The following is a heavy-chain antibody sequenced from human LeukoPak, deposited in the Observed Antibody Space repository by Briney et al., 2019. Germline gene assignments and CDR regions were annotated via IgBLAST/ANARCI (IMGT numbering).Heavy chain of an antibody. D-gene: IGHD3-22*01. J-gene: IGHJ4*02. Sequence: SETLSLTCAVYGGSFSGYYWSWIRQPPGKGLEWIGEINHSGSTNYNPSLKSRVTISVDTSKNQFSLKLSSVTAADTAVYYCARDGAYYDSSGYYYFDYWGQGTLVTVSS. CDR2: INHSGST. CDR3: ARDGAYYDSSGYYYFDY. V-gene: IGHV4-34*01. CDR1: GGSFSGYY.